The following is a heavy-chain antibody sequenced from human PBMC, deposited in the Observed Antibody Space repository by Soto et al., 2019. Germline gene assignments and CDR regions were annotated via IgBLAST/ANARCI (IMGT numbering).Heavy chain of an antibody. Sequence: GGSLRLSCEVTGFTFRNYAMQWVRQAPGKGLEWVAVISHDGSSQYYADSMRGRFTISRDNSKTTLYLEINSLRTDDTAIYYCAKATSAHTYGYFDFWGQGTVVT. D-gene: IGHD3-10*01. V-gene: IGHV3-30*04. J-gene: IGHJ4*02. CDR1: GFTFRNYA. CDR2: ISHDGSSQ. CDR3: AKATSAHTYGYFDF.